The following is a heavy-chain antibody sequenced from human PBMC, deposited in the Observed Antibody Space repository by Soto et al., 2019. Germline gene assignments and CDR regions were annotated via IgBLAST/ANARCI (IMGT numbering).Heavy chain of an antibody. CDR2: ISYDGSNK. J-gene: IGHJ4*02. V-gene: IGHV3-30*18. CDR3: AKVSGGPNDS. CDR1: GFTFSSYG. Sequence: QVQLVESGGGVVQPGRSLRLSCAASGFTFSSYGMHWVRQAPGKGLEWVAVISYDGSNKYYADSVKGRFTISRDNSKNTLYLQMNSLRAEDTAVYYCAKVSGGPNDSWGQGTLVTVSS.